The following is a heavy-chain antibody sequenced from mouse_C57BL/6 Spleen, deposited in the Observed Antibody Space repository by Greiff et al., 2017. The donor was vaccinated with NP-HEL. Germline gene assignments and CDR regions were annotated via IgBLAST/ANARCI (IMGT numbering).Heavy chain of an antibody. CDR1: GYTFTDYY. Sequence: QVQLKQSGAELVRPGASVKLSCKASGYTFTDYYINWVKQRPGQGLEWIARIYPGSGNTYYNEKFKGKATLTAEKSSSTAYMQLSSLTSEDSAVYFCARRYYGSSENYFDYWGQGTTLTVSS. V-gene: IGHV1-76*01. J-gene: IGHJ2*01. CDR3: ARRYYGSSENYFDY. CDR2: IYPGSGNT. D-gene: IGHD1-1*01.